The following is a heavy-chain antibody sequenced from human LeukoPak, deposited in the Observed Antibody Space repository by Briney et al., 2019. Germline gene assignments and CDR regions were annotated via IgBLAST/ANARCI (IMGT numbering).Heavy chain of an antibody. Sequence: SENLSLSCAVSGGSFNGYYWSWIRQSPAKGLEWIGEINYIGGTNYNPSLKSRLTISVDTSKNHFSLNLTSVTAADTAIYFCARVARGSYRTSFDSWGQGSLVTVSS. V-gene: IGHV4-34*01. CDR3: ARVARGSYRTSFDS. CDR2: INYIGGT. J-gene: IGHJ5*01. CDR1: GGSFNGYY. D-gene: IGHD3-16*02.